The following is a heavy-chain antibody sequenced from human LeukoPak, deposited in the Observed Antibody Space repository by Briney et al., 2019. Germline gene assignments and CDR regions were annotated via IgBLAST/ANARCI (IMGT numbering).Heavy chain of an antibody. J-gene: IGHJ4*02. V-gene: IGHV3-21*01. CDR3: ARESTMVRGVITQHFDY. CDR2: ISSSSSYI. CDR1: GFTFSSYS. Sequence: GGSLRLSCAASGFTFSSYSMNWVRQAPGKGLEWVSSISSSSSYIYYADSVKGRFTISRDNATNSLYLQMNSLRAEDTAVYYCARESTMVRGVITQHFDYWGQGTLVTVSS. D-gene: IGHD3-10*01.